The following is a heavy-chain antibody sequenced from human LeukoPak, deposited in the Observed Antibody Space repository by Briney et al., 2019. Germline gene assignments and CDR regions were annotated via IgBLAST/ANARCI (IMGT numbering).Heavy chain of an antibody. J-gene: IGHJ5*02. CDR1: GFTFSSYW. D-gene: IGHD2-2*01. Sequence: PGGSLRLSCAASGFTFSSYWMSWVRQAPGKGLEWIGEINHSGSTNYNPSLKSRVTISVDTSKNQFSLKLSSVTAADTAVYYCARGKSTNLFTLNWFDPWGQGTLVTVSS. CDR2: INHSGST. CDR3: ARGKSTNLFTLNWFDP. V-gene: IGHV4-34*01.